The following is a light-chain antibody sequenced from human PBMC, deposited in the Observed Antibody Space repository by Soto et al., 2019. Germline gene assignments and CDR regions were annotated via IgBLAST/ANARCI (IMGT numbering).Light chain of an antibody. CDR1: QSVLYSSNNRNY. Sequence: DIVMTQSPDCLAVPLGERATINCKSSQSVLYSSNNRNYLAWYQHKPGQPPKLLISWASTRESGVPDRFSGSGSGTDFTLTITSLQAEDVAVYYCQQYYSTPRTFGQGTELEIK. CDR2: WAS. V-gene: IGKV4-1*01. CDR3: QQYYSTPRT. J-gene: IGKJ2*01.